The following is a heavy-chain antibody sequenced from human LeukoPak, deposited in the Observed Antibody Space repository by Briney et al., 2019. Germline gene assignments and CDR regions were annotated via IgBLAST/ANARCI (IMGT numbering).Heavy chain of an antibody. CDR3: ARDVHGDYGSGWFDP. V-gene: IGHV1-69*05. D-gene: IGHD4-17*01. J-gene: IGHJ5*02. CDR1: GGTFNNSA. CDR2: IMPLFGTA. Sequence: SVKVSCKTSGGTFNNSAISWVRQAPGQGLEWLGGIMPLFGTAGYAQKFQGRVTITKDEPTRTVYLELTSLTSDDTAVYYCARDVHGDYGSGWFDPWGQGTLVSVSS.